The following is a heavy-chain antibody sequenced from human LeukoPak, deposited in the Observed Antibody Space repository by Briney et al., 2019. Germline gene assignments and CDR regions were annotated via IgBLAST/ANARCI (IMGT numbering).Heavy chain of an antibody. Sequence: PGGSLRLSCAASGFTFSSYSMNWVRQAPGKGLEWVSSISGSSYIYYTDSVKGRFTISRDNARNSLYLQMDNLRAEDTGVYYCARDFYDGFALDYWGQGTLVTVSS. D-gene: IGHD2/OR15-2a*01. CDR2: ISGSSYI. CDR3: ARDFYDGFALDY. V-gene: IGHV3-21*03. J-gene: IGHJ4*02. CDR1: GFTFSSYS.